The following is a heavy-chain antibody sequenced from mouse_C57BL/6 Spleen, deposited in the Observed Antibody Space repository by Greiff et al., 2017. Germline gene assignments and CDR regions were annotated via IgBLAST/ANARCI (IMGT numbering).Heavy chain of an antibody. V-gene: IGHV1-18*01. CDR3: ARQYYSNDWYFDV. D-gene: IGHD2-5*01. J-gene: IGHJ1*03. CDR2: INPNNGGT. CDR1: GYTFTDYN. Sequence: VQLQQSGPELVKPGASVKIPCKASGYTFTDYNMDWVKQSHGKSLEWIGDINPNNGGTIYNQKFKGKATLTVDKSSSTAYMELRSLTSEDTAVYYCARQYYSNDWYFDVWGTGTTVTVSS.